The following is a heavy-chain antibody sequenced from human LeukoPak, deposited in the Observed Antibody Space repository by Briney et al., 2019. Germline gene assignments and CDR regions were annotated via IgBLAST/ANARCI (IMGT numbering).Heavy chain of an antibody. Sequence: SQTLSLTCTVSGGSISSGSYYWSWIRQPAGKGLEWIGRIYTSGSTNYNPSLKSRVTISVDTSKNQFSLKLSSVTAADTAVYYCARLRIYAGYYYDSSGTNDAFDIWGQGTMVTVSS. CDR3: ARLRIYAGYYYDSSGTNDAFDI. J-gene: IGHJ3*02. V-gene: IGHV4-61*02. D-gene: IGHD3-22*01. CDR2: IYTSGST. CDR1: GGSISSGSYY.